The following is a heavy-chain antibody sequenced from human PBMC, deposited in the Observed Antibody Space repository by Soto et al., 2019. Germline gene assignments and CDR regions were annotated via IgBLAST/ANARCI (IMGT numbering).Heavy chain of an antibody. CDR3: ACFKSIAAPIYYFDY. V-gene: IGHV4-39*01. CDR2: IYYSGST. J-gene: IGHJ4*02. Sequence: PSETLSLTCTVSGGSISSSSYYWGWIRQPPGKGLEWIGSIYYSGSTYYNPSLKSRVTISVDTSKNQFSLKLRSLTAADTAVYYCACFKSIAAPIYYFDYWGQGTLVTVSS. D-gene: IGHD6-6*01. CDR1: GGSISSSSYY.